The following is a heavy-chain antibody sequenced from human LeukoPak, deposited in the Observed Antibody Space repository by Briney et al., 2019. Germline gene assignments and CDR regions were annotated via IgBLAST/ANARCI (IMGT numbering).Heavy chain of an antibody. Sequence: GGSLRLSCAASGFTFSSYWMSWVRQAPGKGLEWVANIKQDGSEKYYVDSVKGRFTISRDNAKDSLYLQMNSLRAEDTAVYYCAREDYYDSSGQGYWGQGTLVTVSS. CDR2: IKQDGSEK. CDR1: GFTFSSYW. J-gene: IGHJ4*02. CDR3: AREDYYDSSGQGY. V-gene: IGHV3-7*01. D-gene: IGHD3-22*01.